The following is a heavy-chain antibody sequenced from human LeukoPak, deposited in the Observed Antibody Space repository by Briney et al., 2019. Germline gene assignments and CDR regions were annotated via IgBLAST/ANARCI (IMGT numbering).Heavy chain of an antibody. D-gene: IGHD3-10*01. CDR1: GFTFSSYS. V-gene: IGHV3-21*01. CDR3: ARGRFLSFRELPFDY. J-gene: IGHJ4*02. CDR2: ISSSSSYI. Sequence: PGGSLRLSCAASGFTFSSYSMNWVRQAPGKGLEWVSSISSSSSYIYYADSVKGRFTISRDNAKNSLYLQMNSLRAEDTAVYYCARGRFLSFRELPFDYWGQGTLVTVSS.